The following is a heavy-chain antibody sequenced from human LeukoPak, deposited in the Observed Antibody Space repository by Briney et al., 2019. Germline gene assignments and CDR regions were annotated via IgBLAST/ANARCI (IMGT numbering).Heavy chain of an antibody. D-gene: IGHD2-15*01. CDR2: IKQDGSEK. CDR1: GFTFSSYW. J-gene: IGHJ4*02. CDR3: ARDPLHCSGGSCYYGIDY. V-gene: IGHV3-7*01. Sequence: PGGSLRLSCAASGFTFSSYWMSWVRQAPGKGLEWVANIKQDGSEKYYVDSVKGRFTISRDNAKNSLYLQMNSLRAEDTAVYYCARDPLHCSGGSCYYGIDYWGQGTLVTVSS.